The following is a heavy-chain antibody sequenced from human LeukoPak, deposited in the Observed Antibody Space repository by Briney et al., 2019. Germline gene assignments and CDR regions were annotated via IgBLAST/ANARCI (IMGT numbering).Heavy chain of an antibody. J-gene: IGHJ4*02. V-gene: IGHV4-31*03. CDR3: ARGADYGGNSVPFDY. Sequence: SETLSLTCTVSGGSISSGGHYWGWIRQQPGKGLEWIGYIYYRGTTYYNPSLKSRVSISLDTSKNQVSLKLTSVTAADTAVYYCARGADYGGNSVPFDYWGQGTLVTVSS. CDR2: IYYRGTT. CDR1: GGSISSGGHY. D-gene: IGHD4-23*01.